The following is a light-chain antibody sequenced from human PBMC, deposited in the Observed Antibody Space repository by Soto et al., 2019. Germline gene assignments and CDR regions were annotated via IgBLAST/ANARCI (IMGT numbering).Light chain of an antibody. J-gene: IGKJ4*01. CDR3: QQYGSSPLT. CDR2: GAS. CDR1: QSVSSD. Sequence: EIVMTLSPATLSVSPGERASLSCRSSQSVSSDLAWYHQKPGQAPRLLFYGASTRATGIPARFSGSGSGTEFTLTISSLQSEDFAVYYCQQYGSSPLTFGGGTKVDNK. V-gene: IGKV3D-15*02.